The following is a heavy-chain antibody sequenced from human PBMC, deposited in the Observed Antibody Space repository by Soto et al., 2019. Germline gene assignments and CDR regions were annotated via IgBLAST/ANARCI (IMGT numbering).Heavy chain of an antibody. CDR1: GDSISRTSYY. CDR3: ARSTRILAKIDH. CDR2: IYYSGST. Sequence: TLSLTCAVSGDSISRTSYYWGWIRQPPGKGLEWIGNIYYSGSTYYNPSLKSRVTISVDTSKSQFSLKLSSVTAADTAVYYCARSTRILAKIDHWGQGTLVTVSS. V-gene: IGHV4-39*01. J-gene: IGHJ4*02. D-gene: IGHD2-15*01.